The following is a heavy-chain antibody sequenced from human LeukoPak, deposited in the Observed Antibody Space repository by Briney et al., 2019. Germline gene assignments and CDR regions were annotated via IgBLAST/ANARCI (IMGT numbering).Heavy chain of an antibody. D-gene: IGHD6-25*01. J-gene: IGHJ4*02. Sequence: PSETLSLTCTVSGGSISSYYWSWIRQPPGKGLEWIGYIYYSGSTNYNPSLKSRVTISVDTSKNQFSLKLSSVTAADTAVYYCARGCGYRTVDYWGQGTLVTVSS. CDR2: IYYSGST. CDR3: ARGCGYRTVDY. V-gene: IGHV4-59*12. CDR1: GGSISSYY.